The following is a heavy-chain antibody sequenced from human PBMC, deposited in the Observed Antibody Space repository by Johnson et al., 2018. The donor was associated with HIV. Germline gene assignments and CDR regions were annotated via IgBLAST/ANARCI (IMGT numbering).Heavy chain of an antibody. V-gene: IGHV3-9*01. Sequence: VQLVESGGGLVQPGRSLRLSCAASGFTFADYAMHWVRQAPGQGLEWVSAISWNSGSIGYADSVKGRFTISRDKAKNSLYLQMNSLRAEDTAVYYCARGGLTYYYDSSGYPDAFEIWGQGTMVTVSS. J-gene: IGHJ3*02. CDR1: GFTFADYA. CDR2: ISWNSGSI. CDR3: ARGGLTYYYDSSGYPDAFEI. D-gene: IGHD3-22*01.